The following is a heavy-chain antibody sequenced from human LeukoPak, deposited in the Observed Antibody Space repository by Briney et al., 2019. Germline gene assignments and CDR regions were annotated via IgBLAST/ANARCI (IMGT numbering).Heavy chain of an antibody. CDR2: IYYSGST. V-gene: IGHV4-59*01. CDR1: GGSISSYY. J-gene: IGHJ4*02. D-gene: IGHD6-19*01. Sequence: SETLSLTCTVSGGSISSYYWSWIRQPPGKGLEWIGYIYYSGSTNYNPSLKCRVTISVDTSKNQFSLKLSSVTAADTAVYYCARDTAVAGYDYWGQGTLVTVSS. CDR3: ARDTAVAGYDY.